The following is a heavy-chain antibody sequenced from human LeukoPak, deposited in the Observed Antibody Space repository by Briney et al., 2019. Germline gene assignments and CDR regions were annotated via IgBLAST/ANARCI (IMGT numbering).Heavy chain of an antibody. J-gene: IGHJ2*01. D-gene: IGHD2-21*02. V-gene: IGHV4-30-2*01. Sequence: KPSETLSLTCAVSGGSISSGGYSWSWIRQPPGKGLEWIGYIYHSGSTYYNPSLKSRVTISVDRSKNQFSLKLSSVTAADTAVYYCASAYCGGDCTPYWYFDLWGRGTLVTVSS. CDR3: ASAYCGGDCTPYWYFDL. CDR2: IYHSGST. CDR1: GGSISSGGYS.